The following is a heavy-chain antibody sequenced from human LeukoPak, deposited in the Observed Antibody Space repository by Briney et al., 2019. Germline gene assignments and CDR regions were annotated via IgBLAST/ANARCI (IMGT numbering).Heavy chain of an antibody. CDR3: ARDRIPYGMDV. J-gene: IGHJ6*02. CDR1: GGSISSCGYY. Sequence: SETLSLTCTVSGGSISSCGYYWSWIRQHPGKGLEWIGYIYYSGSTYYNPSLRSRVTISVDTSKNQFSLKLSSVTAADTAVYYCARDRIPYGMDVWGQGTTVTVSS. D-gene: IGHD2-15*01. V-gene: IGHV4-31*03. CDR2: IYYSGST.